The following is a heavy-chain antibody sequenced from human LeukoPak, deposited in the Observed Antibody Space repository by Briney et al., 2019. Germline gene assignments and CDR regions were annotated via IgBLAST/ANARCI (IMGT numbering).Heavy chain of an antibody. CDR2: MYYSGST. CDR3: ARPYYYDSRIDP. J-gene: IGHJ5*02. CDR1: GGSISSGDYY. Sequence: SQTLSLTCTVSGGSISSGDYYWSWIRQPPGKGLEWIAYMYYSGSTYFNPSLKSRVTMSADTSKNQLSLKLSSVTAADTAVYYCARPYYYDSRIDPWGQGILVTVSS. D-gene: IGHD3-22*01. V-gene: IGHV4-30-4*01.